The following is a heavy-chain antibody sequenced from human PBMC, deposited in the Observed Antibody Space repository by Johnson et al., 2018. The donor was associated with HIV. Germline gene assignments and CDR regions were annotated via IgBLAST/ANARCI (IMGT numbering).Heavy chain of an antibody. V-gene: IGHV3-20*04. D-gene: IGHD3-3*01. J-gene: IGHJ3*02. CDR1: GFTFDDYG. CDR2: INWNGGST. Sequence: VQLVESGGGLVQPGGSLRLSCAASGFTFDDYGMSWVRQAPGKGLEWVSGINWNGGSTGYADSVKGRFTISRDNAKNSLYLQMNSLRPEDTALYYCARVRDYNFWSGQQSRHAFDIWGQGTMVTVSS. CDR3: ARVRDYNFWSGQQSRHAFDI.